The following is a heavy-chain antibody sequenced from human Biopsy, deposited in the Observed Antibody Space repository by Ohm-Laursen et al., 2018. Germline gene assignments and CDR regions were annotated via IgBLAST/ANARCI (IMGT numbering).Heavy chain of an antibody. CDR3: ARVDYFDSNGYFWFDP. CDR1: GGSISSGGSY. V-gene: IGHV4-31*01. Sequence: TLSLTCTVSGGSISSGGSYWRWIRQRPGKGLEWIGYIFNSANTYYNPSLKNLITISGDTSKNQFSLKLNSVTAADTAVYYCARVDYFDSNGYFWFDPWGQGTLVTVSS. J-gene: IGHJ5*02. CDR2: IFNSANT. D-gene: IGHD3-22*01.